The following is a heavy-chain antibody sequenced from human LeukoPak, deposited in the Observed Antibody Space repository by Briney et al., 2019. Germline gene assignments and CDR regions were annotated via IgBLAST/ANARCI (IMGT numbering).Heavy chain of an antibody. CDR3: AAGRPYSLLDY. CDR2: FDVIDGET. Sequence: ASVKVSCTVSGFSLSELSLYWVRQAPGKGLEWMGGFDVIDGETFYAQKFQGRVTMTEDSSTATAYMELSSLGSDDTAFYYCAAGRPYSLLDYWGQGTLLIVSS. CDR1: GFSLSELS. D-gene: IGHD5-18*01. V-gene: IGHV1-24*01. J-gene: IGHJ4*02.